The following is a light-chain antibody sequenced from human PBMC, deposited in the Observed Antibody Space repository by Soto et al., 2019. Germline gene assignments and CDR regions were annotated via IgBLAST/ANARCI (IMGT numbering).Light chain of an antibody. CDR1: QSVSSY. V-gene: IGKV3-11*01. J-gene: IGKJ5*01. CDR2: DAS. Sequence: EIVLTQSPATLSFSPGERATLSCRASQSVSSYFAWYQQKPGQAPRLLIYDASNRATGIPARFSGSGSGTDFTLTISSLEPEDFAVYYCQQRSNWPITFGQGTRLEIK. CDR3: QQRSNWPIT.